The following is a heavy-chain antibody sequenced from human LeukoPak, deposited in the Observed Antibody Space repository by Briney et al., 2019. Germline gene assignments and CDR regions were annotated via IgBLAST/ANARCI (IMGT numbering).Heavy chain of an antibody. J-gene: IGHJ4*02. CDR3: AKRGSGSSGLYYFDY. CDR1: GFTFNRYA. D-gene: IGHD3-10*01. CDR2: IVAGATDT. V-gene: IGHV3-23*01. Sequence: PGGSLRLSCAASGFTFNRYAMTWVRQAPGKGLEWVSTIVAGATDTFSADSVEGRFSISRDNSKNTVYLHMSSLRAEDTAIYYCAKRGSGSSGLYYFDYWGQGILVTVSS.